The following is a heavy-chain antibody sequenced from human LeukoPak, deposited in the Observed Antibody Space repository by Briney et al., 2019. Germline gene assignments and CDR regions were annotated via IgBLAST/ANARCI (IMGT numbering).Heavy chain of an antibody. V-gene: IGHV4-59*11. D-gene: IGHD6-6*01. CDR2: IYYSGST. CDR1: GGSISSHY. Sequence: SETLSLTCTVSGGSISSHYWSWIRQPPGKGLEWIGYIYYSGSTNYNPSLKSRVTIPVDTSKNQFSLKLSSVTAADTAVYYCARGSSSFNYYYYYMDVWGKGTTVTVSS. J-gene: IGHJ6*03. CDR3: ARGSSSFNYYYYYMDV.